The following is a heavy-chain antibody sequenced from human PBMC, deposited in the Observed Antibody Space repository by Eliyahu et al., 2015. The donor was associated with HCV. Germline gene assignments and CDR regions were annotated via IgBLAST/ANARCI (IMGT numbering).Heavy chain of an antibody. Sequence: EVQLLESGGGLVQPGGSLRLSCAAXGFTFXSXAMXWVRQAPGKGLEWVSAISGSGGSTYYADSVKGRFTISRDNSKNTLYLQMNSLRAEDTAVYYCAKGGMMYAINRDTRNWFDPWGQGTLVTVSS. V-gene: IGHV3-23*01. CDR2: ISGSGGST. J-gene: IGHJ5*02. CDR3: AKGGMMYAINRDTRNWFDP. CDR1: GFTFXSXA. D-gene: IGHD2-8*01.